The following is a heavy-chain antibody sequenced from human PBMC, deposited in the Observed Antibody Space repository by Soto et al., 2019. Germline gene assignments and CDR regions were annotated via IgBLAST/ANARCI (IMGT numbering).Heavy chain of an antibody. CDR3: ARQKHNVNSAMAFDF. D-gene: IGHD5-18*01. CDR2: IDPSDSYT. Sequence: GESLKISCKGSGYSFTSYWISWVRQMPGKGLEWMGRIDPSDSYTNYSPSFQGHVTISADKSISTAYLQWSSLKASDTAMYYCARQKHNVNSAMAFDFWGQGTLVTVSS. CDR1: GYSFTSYW. V-gene: IGHV5-10-1*01. J-gene: IGHJ4*02.